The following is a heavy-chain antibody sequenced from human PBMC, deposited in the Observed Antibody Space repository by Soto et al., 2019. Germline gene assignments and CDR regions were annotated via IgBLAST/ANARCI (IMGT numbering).Heavy chain of an antibody. D-gene: IGHD3-16*01. J-gene: IGHJ5*02. V-gene: IGHV3-7*05. Sequence: GGSLRLSCAASGFTFSSNWMSWVRQAPGKGLEWVANIKQDGSEKYYVDSVKGRFTISRDNAKNSLYLQMNSLRAEDTAVYYCASHSFIHGAWGQGTLVTVSS. CDR3: ASHSFIHGA. CDR1: GFTFSSNW. CDR2: IKQDGSEK.